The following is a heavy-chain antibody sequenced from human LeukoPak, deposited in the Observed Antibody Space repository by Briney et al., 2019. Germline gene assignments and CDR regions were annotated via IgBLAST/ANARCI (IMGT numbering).Heavy chain of an antibody. D-gene: IGHD1-14*01. Sequence: GGSLRLSCAASGFTFSSYGMHWVRQAPGKGLEWVAFIRYDGSNKYYADSVKGRFTISRDNSKNTLYLQMNSLRAEDTAVYYCAKDSEPXXXYXYMDXWGKGTTVTVS. V-gene: IGHV3-30*02. CDR2: IRYDGSNK. CDR3: AKDSEPXXXYXYMDX. CDR1: GFTFSSYG. J-gene: IGHJ6*03.